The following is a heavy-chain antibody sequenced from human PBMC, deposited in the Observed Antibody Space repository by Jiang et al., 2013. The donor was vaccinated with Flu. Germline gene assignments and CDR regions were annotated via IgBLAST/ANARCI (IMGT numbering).Heavy chain of an antibody. J-gene: IGHJ4*02. Sequence: SGAEVKKPGASVKVSCKVSGYTLRDLGVHWVRQAPGQGLEWMGGFDLEDGKTIYAEKFQGSVSMTEDTSSDTAYMELSSLRSEDTAVYYCATGDSSGYYSYWGQGTQVTVSS. D-gene: IGHD3-22*01. CDR2: FDLEDGKT. V-gene: IGHV1-24*01. CDR1: GYTLRDLG. CDR3: ATGDSSGYYSY.